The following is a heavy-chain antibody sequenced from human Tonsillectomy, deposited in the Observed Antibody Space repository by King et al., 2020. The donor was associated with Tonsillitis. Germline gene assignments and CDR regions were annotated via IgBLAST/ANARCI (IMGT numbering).Heavy chain of an antibody. CDR2: INSDGSST. CDR1: GFTFSSYW. CDR3: ARVYCGADCSRSGSAYYYGMDI. V-gene: IGHV3-74*02. J-gene: IGHJ6*02. D-gene: IGHD2-21*02. Sequence: VQLVESGGGLVQPGGSLRLSCAASGFTFSSYWMHWVRQAPGKGLVWVSRINSDGSSTSYADSVKGRFIISRDNAKNTLYLQMNSLRAEDTAVYYCARVYCGADCSRSGSAYYYGMDIWGQGTTVTVSS.